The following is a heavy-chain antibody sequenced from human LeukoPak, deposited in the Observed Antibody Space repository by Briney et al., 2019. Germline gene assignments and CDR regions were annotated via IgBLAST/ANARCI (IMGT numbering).Heavy chain of an antibody. Sequence: QPGGSLRLPCAASGFTFSIYWMHWVRQAPGKGLEWVSAISSDGSSTNYADSVKGRFTISRDNAKNTLYLQINSLRAEDTAVYYCARVVRPDGGDFDYWGQGTLVTVSS. CDR3: ARVVRPDGGDFDY. D-gene: IGHD3-16*01. CDR1: GFTFSIYW. V-gene: IGHV3-74*01. J-gene: IGHJ4*02. CDR2: ISSDGSST.